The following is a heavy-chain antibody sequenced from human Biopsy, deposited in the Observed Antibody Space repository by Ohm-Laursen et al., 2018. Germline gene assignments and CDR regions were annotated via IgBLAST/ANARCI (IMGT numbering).Heavy chain of an antibody. CDR2: INPNSGGT. D-gene: IGHD3-3*01. Sequence: GASVKVSCKASGYTFTDSYMHWVRQAPGQGLEWMGWINPNSGGTNYAQKLQGRVTMTTDTSTSTAYMELRSLRSDDTALYYCARDRTPYYDFWSGKSFDNWFDPWGQGTLVTVSS. V-gene: IGHV1-2*02. CDR3: ARDRTPYYDFWSGKSFDNWFDP. J-gene: IGHJ5*02. CDR1: GYTFTDSY.